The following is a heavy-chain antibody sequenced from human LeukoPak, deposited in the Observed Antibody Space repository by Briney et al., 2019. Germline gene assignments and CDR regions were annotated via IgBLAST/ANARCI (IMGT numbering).Heavy chain of an antibody. V-gene: IGHV1-18*01. CDR1: GYTFTSYG. CDR2: ISAYNGNT. CDR3: ARARSEDNWNYFRLGLNKWFDP. D-gene: IGHD1-7*01. Sequence: GASVKVSCKASGYTFTSYGISWVRQAPGQGLEWMGWISAYNGNTNYAQKLQGRVTMTTDTSTSTAYMELSSLRSEDTAVYYCARARSEDNWNYFRLGLNKWFDPWGQGTLVTVSS. J-gene: IGHJ5*02.